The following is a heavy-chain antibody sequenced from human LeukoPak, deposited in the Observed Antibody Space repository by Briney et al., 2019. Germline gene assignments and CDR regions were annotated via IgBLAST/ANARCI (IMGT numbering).Heavy chain of an antibody. Sequence: SVKVSCKASGGTFSSYAISWVRQAPGQGLEWMGRIIPILGIANYAQKFQGRVTITADKSTSTAYMELSSLRPEDTAVYYCARDQSAPYYYDSSGYYSVGYWGQGTLVTVSS. CDR1: GGTFSSYA. CDR3: ARDQSAPYYYDSSGYYSVGY. V-gene: IGHV1-69*04. CDR2: IIPILGIA. D-gene: IGHD3-22*01. J-gene: IGHJ4*02.